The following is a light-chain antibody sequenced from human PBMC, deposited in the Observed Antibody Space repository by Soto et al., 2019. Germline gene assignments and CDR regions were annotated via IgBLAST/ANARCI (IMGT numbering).Light chain of an antibody. V-gene: IGKV1-39*01. Sequence: DIQMTQSPSSLSASVGDRVTITCRASQSISSYLNWYQQKPGKAPKLLIYDASSLESGVPSRFSGSGSGTEFTLTISSLQPDDFATYYCQQSYSTLTFGGGTKVDIK. CDR2: DAS. CDR3: QQSYSTLT. J-gene: IGKJ4*01. CDR1: QSISSY.